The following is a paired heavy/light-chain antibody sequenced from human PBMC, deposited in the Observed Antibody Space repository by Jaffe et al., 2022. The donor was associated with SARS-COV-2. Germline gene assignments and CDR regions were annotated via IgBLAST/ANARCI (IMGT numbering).Light chain of an antibody. J-gene: IGLJ2*01. CDR3: GAHAGSSTLV. Sequence: QSALTQPASVSGSPGQSITVSCTGAGSDVGSYNLVSWYQQQPGKAPKLMIYEVSKRPSGVSDRFSGSKSGNTASLTISGLQPEDEADYYCGAHAGSSTLVFGGGTKVAVL. CDR1: GSDVGSYNL. V-gene: IGLV2-23*02. CDR2: EVS.
Heavy chain of an antibody. J-gene: IGHJ5*02. Sequence: QITLKESGPTLVKPTQTLTLTCTFSGFSLSTSGVGVGWIRQPPGKALEWLALIYWDDEKRYSPSLKSRLTITKDTSKNQVVLTLTNMDPVDTATYYCAHWTVMAIHHWGQGTLVTVSS. CDR2: IYWDDEK. D-gene: IGHD5-18*01. V-gene: IGHV2-5*02. CDR1: GFSLSTSGVG. CDR3: AHWTVMAIHH.